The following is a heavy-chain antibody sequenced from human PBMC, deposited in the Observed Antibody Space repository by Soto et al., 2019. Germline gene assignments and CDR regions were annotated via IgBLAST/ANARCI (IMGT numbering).Heavy chain of an antibody. J-gene: IGHJ6*03. CDR3: TLWLGGSVEKNYYYYMDV. Sequence: GGSLRLSCAASGFTFSGSAMHWVHQASGKGLEWVGRIRSKANSYATAYAASVKGRFTISRDDSKNTAYLQMNSLKTEDTAVYYCTLWLGGSVEKNYYYYMDVWGKGTTVTVSS. V-gene: IGHV3-73*01. CDR1: GFTFSGSA. D-gene: IGHD5-12*01. CDR2: IRSKANSYAT.